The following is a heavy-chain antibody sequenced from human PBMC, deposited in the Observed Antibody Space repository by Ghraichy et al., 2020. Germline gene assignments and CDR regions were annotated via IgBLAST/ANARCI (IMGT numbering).Heavy chain of an antibody. V-gene: IGHV3-21*01. D-gene: IGHD3-22*01. Sequence: GSLRLSCAASGFTFSSYSMHWVRQAPGKGLEWVSSISSKGHYLYYADSMKGRFTISRDNAKNSLYLQINSLTAEDSAVYYCARERLYYYDDSGHYFFDFWGQGTLVTVSS. CDR3: ARERLYYYDDSGHYFFDF. CDR1: GFTFSSYS. CDR2: ISSKGHYL. J-gene: IGHJ4*02.